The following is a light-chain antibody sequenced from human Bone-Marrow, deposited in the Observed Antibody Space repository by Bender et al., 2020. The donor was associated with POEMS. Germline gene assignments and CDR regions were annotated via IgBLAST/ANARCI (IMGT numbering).Light chain of an antibody. V-gene: IGLV2-23*01. CDR3: CSYADGTPPFWV. J-gene: IGLJ3*02. Sequence: HSALTQPASVSGSPGQSITISCTGASTYIDDYTVVSWYQQHPGKAPKLMIYEGSERPSGVSTRFSGSKSGNTASLTISGLQAEDEADYYCCSYADGTPPFWVFGGGTKLTVV. CDR1: STYIDDYTV. CDR2: EGS.